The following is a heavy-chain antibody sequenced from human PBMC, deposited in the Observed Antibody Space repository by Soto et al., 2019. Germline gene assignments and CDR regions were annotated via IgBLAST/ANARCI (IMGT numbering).Heavy chain of an antibody. CDR3: GKPTRGGPPFDS. D-gene: IGHD3-10*01. J-gene: IGHJ4*02. V-gene: IGHV3-30*18. CDR1: GFTFSSYG. Sequence: GSLRLSCAASGFTFSSYGMHWVRQAPGKGLEWVAVISYDGSNKYYADSVKGRFTISRDNSKNTLYLQMNSLRAEDTAVYYCGKPTRGGPPFDSGGQGTLFTVSS. CDR2: ISYDGSNK.